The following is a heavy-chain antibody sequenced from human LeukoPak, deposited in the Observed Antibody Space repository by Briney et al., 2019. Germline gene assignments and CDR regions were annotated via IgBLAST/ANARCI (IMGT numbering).Heavy chain of an antibody. J-gene: IGHJ4*02. CDR3: AKDSGFTLRDGGMFDY. V-gene: IGHV3-23*01. D-gene: IGHD5-24*01. CDR1: GFTFSSYE. CDR2: ISGTDGSK. Sequence: GGSLCISRAASGFTFSSYEMNWVRQAPGKGLEWVSGISGTDGSKYDAESVRGRFTVSRDDSKNTLYLQMTSLRPEDTAMYYCAKDSGFTLRDGGMFDYWGQGTLVTVTS.